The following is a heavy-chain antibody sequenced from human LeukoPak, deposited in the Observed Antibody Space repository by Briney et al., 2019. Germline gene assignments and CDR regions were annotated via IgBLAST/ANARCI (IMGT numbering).Heavy chain of an antibody. CDR2: IYSSGST. CDR1: GGSIISYY. D-gene: IGHD2-15*01. CDR3: ARDWWIGNNWFDP. Sequence: SETLSLTCTVSGGSIISYYWSWIRQPPGKGLEWIGYIYSSGSTNYNPSLKSRATISEDTSKNHFSLRLRSVTAADTAVYYCARDWWIGNNWFDPWGQGTLVTVSS. J-gene: IGHJ5*02. V-gene: IGHV4-59*01.